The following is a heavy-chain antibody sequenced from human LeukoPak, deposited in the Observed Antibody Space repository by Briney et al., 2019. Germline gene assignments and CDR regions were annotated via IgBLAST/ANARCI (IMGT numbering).Heavy chain of an antibody. J-gene: IGHJ4*02. V-gene: IGHV3-21*01. CDR3: AKVASGYSSGWLYYFDY. CDR2: ISSSSSYI. D-gene: IGHD6-19*01. Sequence: GGSLRLSCAASGFTFSSYSMNWVRQAPGKGLEWVSSISSSSSYIYYADSVKGRFTISRDNAKNSLYLQMNSLRAEDTAVYYCAKVASGYSSGWLYYFDYWGQGTLVTVSP. CDR1: GFTFSSYS.